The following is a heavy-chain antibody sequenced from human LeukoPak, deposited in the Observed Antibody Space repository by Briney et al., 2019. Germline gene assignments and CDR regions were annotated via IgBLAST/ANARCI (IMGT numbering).Heavy chain of an antibody. Sequence: SETLSLTCTVSGGSISSYYWSWIRQPPGKGLEWIGYIYYSGSTNYNPSLKSRVTISVDTSKNQFSLKLSSVTAADTAVYYCARSSNYYDSSGYDYWGQGTPVTVSS. CDR1: GGSISSYY. V-gene: IGHV4-59*08. CDR3: ARSSNYYDSSGYDY. D-gene: IGHD3-22*01. J-gene: IGHJ4*02. CDR2: IYYSGST.